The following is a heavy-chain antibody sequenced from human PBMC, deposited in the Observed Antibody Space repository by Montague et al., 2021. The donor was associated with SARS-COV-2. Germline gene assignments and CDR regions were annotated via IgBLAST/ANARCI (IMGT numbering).Heavy chain of an antibody. J-gene: IGHJ6*02. Sequence: SLRLSCAASGFTFDDFAMHRVRQAPGKGLEWVSGISCNSGSIGYXXSLKGRFTISRDNAKNSLYLQMNSLRAEDTAVYYCAKDVEIGTYYYYGMDVWGQGTTVTVSS. V-gene: IGHV3-9*01. CDR3: AKDVEIGTYYYYGMDV. D-gene: IGHD5-24*01. CDR1: GFTFDDFA. CDR2: ISCNSGSI.